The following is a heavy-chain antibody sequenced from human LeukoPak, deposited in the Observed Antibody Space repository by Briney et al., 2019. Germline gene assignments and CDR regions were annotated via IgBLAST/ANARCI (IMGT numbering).Heavy chain of an antibody. Sequence: GGSLRLSCAASGFTFSSYGMHWVRRAPGKGLEWVAVISYDGSNKYYADSVKGRFTISRDNSKNTLYLQMNSLRAEDTAVYYCAKDSEYSSSWYYFDYWGQGTLVTVSS. V-gene: IGHV3-30*18. CDR3: AKDSEYSSSWYYFDY. CDR1: GFTFSSYG. D-gene: IGHD6-13*01. CDR2: ISYDGSNK. J-gene: IGHJ4*02.